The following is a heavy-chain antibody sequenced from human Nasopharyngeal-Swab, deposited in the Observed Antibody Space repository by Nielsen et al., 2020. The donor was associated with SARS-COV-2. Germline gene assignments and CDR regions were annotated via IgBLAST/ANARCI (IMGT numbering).Heavy chain of an antibody. CDR2: ISGSGSGN. D-gene: IGHD3-3*01. Sequence: GESLKISCAASGFTFSSYAMSWVRQAPGKGLEWVSVISGSGSGNYYADSVKGRFTISRDKSQNTLYLQMSSLRADDTAVYYCAKGGRSITIFGVAGSFDNWGQGTLVTVSS. CDR3: AKGGRSITIFGVAGSFDN. J-gene: IGHJ4*02. V-gene: IGHV3-23*01. CDR1: GFTFSSYA.